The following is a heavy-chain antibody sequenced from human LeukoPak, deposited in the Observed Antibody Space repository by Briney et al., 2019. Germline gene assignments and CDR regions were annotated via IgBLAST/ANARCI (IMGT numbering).Heavy chain of an antibody. V-gene: IGHV1-69*13. CDR2: IIPIFGTA. CDR3: ARENYYDSSGPSMGFDY. Sequence: VKVSCKASGGTFSSYAISWVRQAPGQGLEWMGGIIPIFGTANYAQKFQGRVTITADESTSTAYMELSSLRSEDTAVYYCARENYYDSSGPSMGFDYWGQGTLVTVSS. CDR1: GGTFSSYA. J-gene: IGHJ4*02. D-gene: IGHD3-22*01.